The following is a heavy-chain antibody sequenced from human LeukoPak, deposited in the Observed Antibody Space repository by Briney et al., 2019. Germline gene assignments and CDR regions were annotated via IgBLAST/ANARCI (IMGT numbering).Heavy chain of an antibody. CDR2: ISSSSSYI. CDR3: ARDPFYCSSTSCYQGY. D-gene: IGHD2-2*01. Sequence: GGSLRLSCAASGFTFSDYFMSWMRQAPGKGLEWVSSISSSSSYIYYADSVKGRFTISRDNAKNSLYLQMNSLRAEDTAVYYCARDPFYCSSTSCYQGYWGQGTLVTVSS. CDR1: GFTFSDYF. J-gene: IGHJ4*02. V-gene: IGHV3-11*06.